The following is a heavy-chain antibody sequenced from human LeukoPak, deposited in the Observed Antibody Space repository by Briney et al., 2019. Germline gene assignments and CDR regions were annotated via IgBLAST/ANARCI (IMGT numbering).Heavy chain of an antibody. D-gene: IGHD3-22*01. CDR3: AKAQYYYDSSGYSV. V-gene: IGHV3-53*01. CDR2: IYSGGST. CDR1: GFTVSSNY. J-gene: IGHJ4*02. Sequence: GGSLRLSCAASGFTVSSNYMSWVRQAPGKGLEWVSVIYSGGSTYYADSVKGRFAISRDNSKNTLYLQMNSLRAEDTAVYYCAKAQYYYDSSGYSVWGQGTLVTVSS.